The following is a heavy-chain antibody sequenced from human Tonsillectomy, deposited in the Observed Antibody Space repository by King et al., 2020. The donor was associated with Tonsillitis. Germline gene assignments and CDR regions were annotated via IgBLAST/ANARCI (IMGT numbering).Heavy chain of an antibody. CDR1: AFTFSTYW. Sequence: QLVQSGGGLVQPGGSLRLSCAASAFTFSTYWMSWVRQAPGKGPEWVANINEDGSEKYYVDSVKGRFTISRDNAKNSLYLQMNSLRAEDTAVYYCARVRGGNSYFDCWGQGTLVTVSS. J-gene: IGHJ4*02. CDR3: ARVRGGNSYFDC. V-gene: IGHV3-7*03. D-gene: IGHD4-23*01. CDR2: INEDGSEK.